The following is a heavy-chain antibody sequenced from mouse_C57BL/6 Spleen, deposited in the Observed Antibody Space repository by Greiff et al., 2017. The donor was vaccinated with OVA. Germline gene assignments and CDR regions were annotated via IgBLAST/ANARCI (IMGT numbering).Heavy chain of an antibody. CDR3: TTDYGSSPSDY. CDR2: IDPETGDT. V-gene: IGHV14-4*01. D-gene: IGHD1-1*01. CDR1: GFNIKDDY. J-gene: IGHJ2*01. Sequence: DVQLQESGAELVRPGASVKLSCTASGFNIKDDYMHWVKQRPEQGLEWIGWIDPETGDTEYASKFQGKATITADTSSNTAYLQLSSLTSEDTAVYYCTTDYGSSPSDYWGQGTTLTVSS.